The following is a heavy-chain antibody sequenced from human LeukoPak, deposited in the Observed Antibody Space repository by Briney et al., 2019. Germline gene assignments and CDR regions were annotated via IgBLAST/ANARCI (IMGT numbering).Heavy chain of an antibody. CDR3: TRDVLLYFGESSGFDP. CDR2: IGGSGSRT. V-gene: IGHV3-23*01. J-gene: IGHJ5*02. CDR1: GFTFSSYA. Sequence: PGGSLRLSCAASGFTFSSYAMSWVRQAPGKSLEWVSGIGGSGSRTYYADSVKGRFTISRDNSKNTLYLQMNSLTSEDTAVYYCTRDVLLYFGESSGFDPWGQGTLVTVSS. D-gene: IGHD3-10*01.